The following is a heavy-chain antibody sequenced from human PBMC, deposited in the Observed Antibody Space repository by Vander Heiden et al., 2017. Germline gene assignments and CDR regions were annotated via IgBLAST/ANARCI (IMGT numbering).Heavy chain of an antibody. CDR1: GGSISSSNW. D-gene: IGHD2-15*01. V-gene: IGHV4-4*02. CDR2: IYHSGST. J-gene: IGHJ4*02. CDR3: ARVAEYRDGGLIFYFDY. Sequence: QVQLQESGPGLVKPSGTLSLTCAVSGGSISSSNWWSWVRQPPGKGLEWIGEIYHSGSTNYNPYLKRRVTISVDKSKNQFSLKLSSVTAADTAVYYCARVAEYRDGGLIFYFDYWGQGTLVTVSS.